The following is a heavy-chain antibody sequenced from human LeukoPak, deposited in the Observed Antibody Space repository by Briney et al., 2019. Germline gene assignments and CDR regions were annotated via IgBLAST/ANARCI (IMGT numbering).Heavy chain of an antibody. D-gene: IGHD6-6*01. Sequence: SVKVSCKASGGTFSTYAISWVRQAPGQGLEWMGGIIPIFGTTNYAQKFQGGVTITADKSTSTAYMVLSSLRSEDTAVYYCARGRLMAAPDERYYFDYWGQGTLVTVSS. CDR2: IIPIFGTT. V-gene: IGHV1-69*06. J-gene: IGHJ4*02. CDR3: ARGRLMAAPDERYYFDY. CDR1: GGTFSTYA.